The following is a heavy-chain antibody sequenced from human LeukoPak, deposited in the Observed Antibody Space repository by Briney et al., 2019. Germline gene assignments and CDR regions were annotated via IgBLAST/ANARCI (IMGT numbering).Heavy chain of an antibody. J-gene: IGHJ4*02. CDR2: INHSGST. CDR3: ARGRIITIFGVANFDY. D-gene: IGHD3-3*01. CDR1: GFTFSGSA. Sequence: PGGSLRLSCAASGFTFSGSAMHWVRQPPGKGLEWIGEINHSGSTNYNPSLKSRVTISVDTSKNQFSLKLSSVTAADTAMYYCARGRIITIFGVANFDYWGQGTLVTVSS. V-gene: IGHV4-34*01.